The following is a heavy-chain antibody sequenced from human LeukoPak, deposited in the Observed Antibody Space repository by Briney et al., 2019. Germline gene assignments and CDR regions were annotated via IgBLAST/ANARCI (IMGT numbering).Heavy chain of an antibody. Sequence: SETLSLTCTVSGYSISSGYYWGWIRQPPGKGLEWIGTIYHSGDTYHNPSLKSRVIISVDTSKNQFSLRLSSVAAADTALYYCARGGLVGARKYYFDYWGQGTLVTVSS. CDR2: IYHSGDT. CDR3: ARGGLVGARKYYFDY. J-gene: IGHJ4*02. V-gene: IGHV4-38-2*02. D-gene: IGHD1-26*01. CDR1: GYSISSGYY.